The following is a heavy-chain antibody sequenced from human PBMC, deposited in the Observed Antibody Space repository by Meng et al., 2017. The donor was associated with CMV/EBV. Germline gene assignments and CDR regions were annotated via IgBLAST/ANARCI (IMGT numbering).Heavy chain of an antibody. Sequence: GESLKISCAASGFTFSGSAMHWVRQASGKGLEWVGRIRSKANSYATAYAASVKGRFTISRDDSKNTAYLQMNSLKTEDTAVYYCTRLTEKRLEGGVFNWFDPWGQGTLVTVSS. D-gene: IGHD6-25*01. V-gene: IGHV3-73*01. J-gene: IGHJ5*02. CDR2: IRSKANSYAT. CDR3: TRLTEKRLEGGVFNWFDP. CDR1: GFTFSGSA.